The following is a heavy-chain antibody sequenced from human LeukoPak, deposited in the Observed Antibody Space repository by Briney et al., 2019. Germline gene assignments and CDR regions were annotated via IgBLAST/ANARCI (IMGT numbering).Heavy chain of an antibody. CDR1: GFTFSSYN. V-gene: IGHV3-21*01. J-gene: IGHJ6*03. D-gene: IGHD4-23*01. CDR2: ISSSSSNI. Sequence: GGSLRLSCAASGFTFSSYNMNWVRQAPGKGLEWVSFISSSSSNIYYADSVKGRFTISRDNAKNSLYLQMNSLRAEDTAVYYCARDPRLVRTYSDYYYMDVWGKGTTVTVSS. CDR3: ARDPRLVRTYSDYYYMDV.